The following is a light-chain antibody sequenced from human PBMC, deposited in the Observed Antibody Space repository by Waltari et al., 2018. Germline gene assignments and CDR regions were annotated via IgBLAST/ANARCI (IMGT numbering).Light chain of an antibody. J-gene: IGLJ2*01. CDR3: QSSDSTLYGVV. Sequence: QSVLTQPPSVSGAPGQRVTISCTGSSSNIGAGYDVNWYQLLPGTAPKLLIYGINNRTSGVPDRFSGSRSATSASLAISGLQAEDEAYYYCQSSDSTLYGVVFGGGTKLTVL. CDR2: GIN. V-gene: IGLV1-40*01. CDR1: SSNIGAGYD.